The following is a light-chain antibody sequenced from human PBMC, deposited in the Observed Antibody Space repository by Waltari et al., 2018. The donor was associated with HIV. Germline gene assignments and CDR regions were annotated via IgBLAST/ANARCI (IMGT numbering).Light chain of an antibody. J-gene: IGLJ2*01. Sequence: QLVLTQSPSASASLGASVKLTCTLSSGHSNYAIAWHQQQPAKGPRFLMKLNSDGSHSKGDVIPDRFSGSSSGAERYLTISSLQSEDEATYYCQTWANGIQVFGGGTKLTVL. CDR2: LNSDGSH. CDR1: SGHSNYA. CDR3: QTWANGIQV. V-gene: IGLV4-69*01.